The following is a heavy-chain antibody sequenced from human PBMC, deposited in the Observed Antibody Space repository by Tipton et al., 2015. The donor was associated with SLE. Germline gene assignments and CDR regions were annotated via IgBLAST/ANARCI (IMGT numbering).Heavy chain of an antibody. CDR3: ARDRYCGAGSCFDWYFDL. CDR2: INHSGST. D-gene: IGHD2-15*01. Sequence: LSLTCAVYGGSFSGYYWSWIRQPPGKGLEWIGEINHSGSTNYNPSLKSRVTISVDTSKNQFSLKLSSVTAADTAVYYCARDRYCGAGSCFDWYFDLWGRGTLVTVSS. CDR1: GGSFSGYY. V-gene: IGHV4-34*01. J-gene: IGHJ2*01.